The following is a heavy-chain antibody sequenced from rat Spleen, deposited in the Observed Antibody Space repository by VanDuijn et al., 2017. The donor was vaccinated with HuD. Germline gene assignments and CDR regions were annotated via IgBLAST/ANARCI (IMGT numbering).Heavy chain of an antibody. V-gene: IGHV5-31*01. CDR2: ITHTGGNT. CDR3: TRERNWAFDY. D-gene: IGHD5-1*01. Sequence: EVQLVESGGGLVQPGRSLRLACVASGFTFNNYWMTWVRQAPGKGLEWVASITHTGGNTYYPDSVKGRFTISRDNAKSTLYLQLNSLRSEDTATYYSTRERNWAFDYWGQGVMVTVSS. J-gene: IGHJ2*01. CDR1: GFTFNNYW.